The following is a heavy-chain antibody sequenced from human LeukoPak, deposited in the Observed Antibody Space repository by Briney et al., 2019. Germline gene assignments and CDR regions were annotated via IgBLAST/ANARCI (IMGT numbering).Heavy chain of an antibody. Sequence: ASVQVSCKASGYTFTSYGISWVRQAPGQGLEWMGWISAYNGNTNYAQKLQGRVTMTTDTSTSTAYMELRSLRSDDTAVYYCARARPDSSGWYQRPFDYWGQGTLVTASS. V-gene: IGHV1-18*01. D-gene: IGHD6-19*01. CDR3: ARARPDSSGWYQRPFDY. CDR2: ISAYNGNT. CDR1: GYTFTSYG. J-gene: IGHJ4*02.